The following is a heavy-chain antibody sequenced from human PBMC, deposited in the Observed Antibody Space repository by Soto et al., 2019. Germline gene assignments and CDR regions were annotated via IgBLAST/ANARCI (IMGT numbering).Heavy chain of an antibody. Sequence: QVQLQQWGAGLLKSSETLSLTCAVYGGSFSGYYWSWIRQPPGKGLEWIGEINHSGSTNYNPSLKSRVTISVDTSKNQFSLKLSSVTAADTAVYYCARATIQGAFDIWGQGTMVTVSS. CDR2: INHSGST. CDR3: ARATIQGAFDI. V-gene: IGHV4-34*01. J-gene: IGHJ3*02. CDR1: GGSFSGYY. D-gene: IGHD5-12*01.